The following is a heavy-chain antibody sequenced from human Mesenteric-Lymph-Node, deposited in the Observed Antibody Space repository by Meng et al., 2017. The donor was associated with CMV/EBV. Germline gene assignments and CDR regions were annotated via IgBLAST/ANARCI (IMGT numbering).Heavy chain of an antibody. Sequence: GGSLRLSCAASGFTFSSYEMNWVRQAPGKGLEWVSYISSSGSTIYYADSVKGRFTISRDNAKNSLYLQMNSLRAEDTAVYYCARDYYYYDSSGYYYGAVDYWGQGTLVTVSS. CDR3: ARDYYYYDSSGYYYGAVDY. CDR1: GFTFSSYE. CDR2: ISSSGSTI. J-gene: IGHJ4*02. D-gene: IGHD3-22*01. V-gene: IGHV3-48*03.